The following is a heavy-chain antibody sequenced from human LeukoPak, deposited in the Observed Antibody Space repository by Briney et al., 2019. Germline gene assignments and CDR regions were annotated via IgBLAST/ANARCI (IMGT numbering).Heavy chain of an antibody. CDR3: ARVVGPAALRGDYYYYMDV. V-gene: IGHV4-39*01. CDR2: IYYSGTT. J-gene: IGHJ6*03. CDR1: GGSVSSGSYY. Sequence: SETLSLTCTVSGGSVSSGSYYWGWIRQPPGKGLEWIGTIYYSGTTYYNPSLKSRVTISVDTSKNQLSLKLSSVTAADTAVYYCARVVGPAALRGDYYYYMDVWGKGTTVTVSS. D-gene: IGHD2-2*01.